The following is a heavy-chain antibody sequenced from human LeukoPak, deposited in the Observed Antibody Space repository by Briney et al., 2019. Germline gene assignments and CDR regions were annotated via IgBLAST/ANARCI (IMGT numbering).Heavy chain of an antibody. CDR2: IYTSGTT. D-gene: IGHD3-3*01. CDR1: GGSISSGSYY. J-gene: IGHJ3*02. Sequence: SETLSLTCTVSGGSISSGSYYWSWIRQSAGKGLEWIGRIYTSGTTNYNPSLKSRVTISVDTSKNQFSLKLSSVTAADTAVYYCARAERITIFGVVPYDAFAIWGQGTMVTVSS. V-gene: IGHV4-61*02. CDR3: ARAERITIFGVVPYDAFAI.